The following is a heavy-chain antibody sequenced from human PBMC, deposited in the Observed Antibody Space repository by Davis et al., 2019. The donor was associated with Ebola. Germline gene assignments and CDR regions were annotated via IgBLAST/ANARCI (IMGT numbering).Heavy chain of an antibody. CDR1: GGSISSYY. V-gene: IGHV4-59*01. CDR3: ARTPLYYYDSSGYYSAVYYFDY. D-gene: IGHD3-22*01. J-gene: IGHJ4*02. CDR2: IYYSGST. Sequence: SETLSLTCTVSGGSISSYYWSWIRQPPGKGLEWIGYIYYSGSTNYNPSLKSRVTISVDTSKTQFSLKLSSVTAADTAVYYCARTPLYYYDSSGYYSAVYYFDYWGQGTLVTVSS.